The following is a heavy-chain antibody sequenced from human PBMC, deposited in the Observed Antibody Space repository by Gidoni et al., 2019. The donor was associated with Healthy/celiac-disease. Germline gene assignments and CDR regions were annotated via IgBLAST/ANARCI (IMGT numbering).Heavy chain of an antibody. V-gene: IGHV3-23*01. D-gene: IGHD4-17*01. CDR1: GFTFSSYA. Sequence: EVQLLESGGGLVQPGGSLRLSCAASGFTFSSYAMSWVRQAPGKRLEWVSAISGSGGSTYYAASVKGRFTISRDNSKNTLYLQMNSLRAEETAVYYCAKSVRSWTVTTGLDYWGQGTLVTVSS. CDR2: ISGSGGST. J-gene: IGHJ4*02. CDR3: AKSVRSWTVTTGLDY.